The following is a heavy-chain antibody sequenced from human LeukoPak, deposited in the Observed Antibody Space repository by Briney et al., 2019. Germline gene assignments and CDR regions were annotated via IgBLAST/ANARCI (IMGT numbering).Heavy chain of an antibody. D-gene: IGHD4/OR15-4a*01. CDR2: INPASGMKPNSGGK. V-gene: IGHV1-2*02. CDR3: ARVKKVLPEFEY. J-gene: IGHJ4*02. Sequence: GASVKVSCKASGYRFTDYYIHWVRQAPGQRLEWMRWINPASGMKPNSGGKFYAQKFRDRVTMSTDTSITTICMGLSSLRSDDTAVYYCARVKKVLPEFEYWGQGSLLTVSS. CDR1: GYRFTDYY.